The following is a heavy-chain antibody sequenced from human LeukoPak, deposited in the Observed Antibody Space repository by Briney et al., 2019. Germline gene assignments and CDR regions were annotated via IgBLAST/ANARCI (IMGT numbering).Heavy chain of an antibody. V-gene: IGHV1-2*06. CDR1: GYTFTGYY. D-gene: IGHD3-10*01. CDR3: ARDPDYTITMVRGSPGDY. Sequence: AXXKVSCKASGYTFTGYYMHWVRQAPGQGLEWMGRINPNSGGTNYAKKFQGRVTMTRDTSISTAYMELSRLRSDDTAVYYCARDPDYTITMVRGSPGDYWGQGTLVTVSS. J-gene: IGHJ4*02. CDR2: INPNSGGT.